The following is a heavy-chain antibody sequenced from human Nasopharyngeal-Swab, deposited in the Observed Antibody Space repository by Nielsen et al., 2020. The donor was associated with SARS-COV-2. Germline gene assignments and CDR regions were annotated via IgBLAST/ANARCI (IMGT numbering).Heavy chain of an antibody. CDR3: AKDRGSSWYFFVS. V-gene: IGHV3-23*01. Sequence: GESLKISCAASGLTFSSYAMNWVRQVPGKGLEWVSALNGSGGSTYYADSVRGRFIISRDNSKNTLYLQMNSLRAEDTAIYYCAKDRGSSWYFFVSWGQGTLVTVSS. J-gene: IGHJ4*02. D-gene: IGHD6-13*01. CDR2: LNGSGGST. CDR1: GLTFSSYA.